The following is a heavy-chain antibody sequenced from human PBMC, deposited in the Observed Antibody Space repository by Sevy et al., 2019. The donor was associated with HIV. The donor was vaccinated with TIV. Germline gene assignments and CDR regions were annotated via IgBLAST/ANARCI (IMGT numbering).Heavy chain of an antibody. CDR3: ARSRSGYFDSSGYYIN. CDR1: GYSFTSHW. D-gene: IGHD3-22*01. Sequence: GESLKISCKGHGYSFTSHWIGWVRQMPGKGLDWMGIIFPGDSETRYSPSFQGEVTISADKSISTAFLQWSSLKASDTAIYYCARSRSGYFDSSGYYINWGQGTLVTVSP. CDR2: IFPGDSET. V-gene: IGHV5-51*01. J-gene: IGHJ4*02.